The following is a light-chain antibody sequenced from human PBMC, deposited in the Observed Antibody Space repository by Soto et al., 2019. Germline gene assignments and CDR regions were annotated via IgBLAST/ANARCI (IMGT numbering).Light chain of an antibody. CDR1: QSVSSN. Sequence: EIVMTQSPATLSVSPGERATLSCRVSQSVSSNLAWYQQKPGQAPRLLIYGASTRATGIPARFSGSGSGTEFTLTISSLKSEDFAVYYCQQYNNWPTFGQGTKVEIK. J-gene: IGKJ1*01. CDR2: GAS. CDR3: QQYNNWPT. V-gene: IGKV3-15*01.